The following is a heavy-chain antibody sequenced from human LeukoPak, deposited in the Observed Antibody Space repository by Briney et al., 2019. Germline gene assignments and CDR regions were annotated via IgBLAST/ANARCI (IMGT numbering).Heavy chain of an antibody. CDR3: ARLIVGSSSTGWFDP. D-gene: IGHD6-6*01. J-gene: IGHJ5*02. CDR1: GYTFTSYW. V-gene: IGHV5-51*01. Sequence: GESLKISCQSSGYTFTSYWIVWVRQMPGKGRQWMVIINPRDSDTTYSPSFQGQRTTSADNSTSTASLQWSSLKASDTAIYYCARLIVGSSSTGWFDPWGQGTLVTVSS. CDR2: INPRDSDT.